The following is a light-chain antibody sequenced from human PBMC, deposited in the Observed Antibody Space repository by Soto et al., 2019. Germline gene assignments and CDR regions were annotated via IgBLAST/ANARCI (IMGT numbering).Light chain of an antibody. V-gene: IGLV1-51*01. CDR2: EDN. J-gene: IGLJ2*01. Sequence: QSVLTQPPSVSAAPGQKVTISCSGSNSNIGNNYVSWYQHLPGTAPKLLIYEDNKRPSGIPDRFSGTKSVTSATLGITGLQTGDEADYYCATWDSSLIAGVFGGGTKLTVL. CDR1: NSNIGNNY. CDR3: ATWDSSLIAGV.